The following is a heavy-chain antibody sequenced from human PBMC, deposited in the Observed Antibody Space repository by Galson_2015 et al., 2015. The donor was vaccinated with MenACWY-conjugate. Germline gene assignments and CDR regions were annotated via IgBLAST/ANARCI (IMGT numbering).Heavy chain of an antibody. V-gene: IGHV5-51*01. J-gene: IGHJ6*02. D-gene: IGHD1-26*01. CDR3: ARHPPGGRGMDV. CDR1: GYSLANYW. CDR2: IDHVNCNI. Sequence: SGAAVKKPVESLKLSCKGSGYSLANYWGGGVRQMRGTGLVRVGLIDHVNCNIRYSPSFQGQITISADESISTAYLQWSSLKASDTAMYYCARHPPGGRGMDVWGRGTTVTVSS.